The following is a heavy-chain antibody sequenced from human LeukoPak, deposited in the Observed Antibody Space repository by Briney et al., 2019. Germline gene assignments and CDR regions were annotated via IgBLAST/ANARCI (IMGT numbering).Heavy chain of an antibody. J-gene: IGHJ6*02. CDR1: GFTSSNFA. D-gene: IGHD3-16*01. V-gene: IGHV3-23*01. Sequence: PGGSLRLSCAAYGFTSSNFAMNWVRQAPGKGLECVSSISGSTGRTYYADSVKGRFTTSRDDSKNTVYLEMNNLRAEDTALYFCAKANCGSECFYIMDVRGQGTMVTVSS. CDR2: ISGSTGRT. CDR3: AKANCGSECFYIMDV.